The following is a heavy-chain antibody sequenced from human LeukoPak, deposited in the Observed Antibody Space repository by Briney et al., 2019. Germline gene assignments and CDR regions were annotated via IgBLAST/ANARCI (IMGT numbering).Heavy chain of an antibody. CDR2: ISSSGSTI. Sequence: GGSLRLSCAASGFTFSSYEMNWVRQAPGKGLEWVSYISSSGSTIYYADSVKGRFTISRDNAKNSLYLQMNSLRAEDTAVYYCARGSAIFGVVITPYYYYGMDVWGQGTTVTVSS. CDR3: ARGSAIFGVVITPYYYYGMDV. J-gene: IGHJ6*02. CDR1: GFTFSSYE. D-gene: IGHD3-3*01. V-gene: IGHV3-48*03.